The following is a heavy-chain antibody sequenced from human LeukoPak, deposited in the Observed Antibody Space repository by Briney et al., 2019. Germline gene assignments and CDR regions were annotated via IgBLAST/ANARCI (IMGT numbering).Heavy chain of an antibody. CDR2: IYMSDKT. Sequence: PSETLSLTCIVSGGSISSDHWSWIRQPAGEGLEWIGRIYMSDKTNYNPSLKDRASMSLDTSKNQFSLKLTSVTAADTAVYYCARDPIYDRPVGFDYWGRGTLVTVSS. CDR3: ARDPIYDRPVGFDY. D-gene: IGHD3-22*01. J-gene: IGHJ4*02. CDR1: GGSISSDH. V-gene: IGHV4-4*07.